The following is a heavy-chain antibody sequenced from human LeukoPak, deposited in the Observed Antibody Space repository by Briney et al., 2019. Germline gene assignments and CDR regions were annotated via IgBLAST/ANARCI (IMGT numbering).Heavy chain of an antibody. CDR1: GFTFGSYW. CDR3: AKAMIVVVFDY. J-gene: IGHJ4*02. V-gene: IGHV3-23*01. D-gene: IGHD3-22*01. Sequence: GGSLRLSCAASGFTFGSYWMSWVRQAPGKGLEWVSAISGSGGSTYYADSVKGRFTISRDNSKNTLYLQMNSLRAEDTAVYYCAKAMIVVVFDYWGQGTLVTVSS. CDR2: ISGSGGST.